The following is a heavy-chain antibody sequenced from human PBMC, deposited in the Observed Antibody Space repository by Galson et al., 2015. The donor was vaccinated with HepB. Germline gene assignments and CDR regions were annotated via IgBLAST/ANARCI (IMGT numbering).Heavy chain of an antibody. D-gene: IGHD2-2*02. Sequence: SLRLSCAASGFTFSTYSMSWVRQAPGKGLEWVSAVTGSGSSTYFADSVKGRFTISRDNSKNTLYLQINSLRAEDMAVYYCAKSKEAIPDGFDIWGQGTMVTVSS. CDR1: GFTFSTYS. CDR2: VTGSGSST. CDR3: AKSKEAIPDGFDI. V-gene: IGHV3-23*01. J-gene: IGHJ3*02.